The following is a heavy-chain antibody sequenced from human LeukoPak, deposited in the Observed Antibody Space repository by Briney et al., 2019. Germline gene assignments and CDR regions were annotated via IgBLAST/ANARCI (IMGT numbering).Heavy chain of an antibody. J-gene: IGHJ4*02. CDR3: ARGHGNDSSGYYYYFDY. D-gene: IGHD3-22*01. Sequence: SETLSLTCAVYGGSFSGYYWSWIRQPPGKGLEWIGEINHSGSTNYNPSLKSRVTISVDTSENQFSLKLSSVTAADTAVYYCARGHGNDSSGYYYYFDYWGQGTLVTVSS. V-gene: IGHV4-34*01. CDR1: GGSFSGYY. CDR2: INHSGST.